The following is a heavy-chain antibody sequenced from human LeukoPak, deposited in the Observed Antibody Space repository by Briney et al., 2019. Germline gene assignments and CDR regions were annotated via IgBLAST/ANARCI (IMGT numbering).Heavy chain of an antibody. CDR2: INPNSGGT. CDR1: GYTFTGYY. J-gene: IGHJ3*02. D-gene: IGHD2-21*02. V-gene: IGHV1-2*06. CDR3: ARVAAYCGGDCYFAHDAFDI. Sequence: GASVKVSCKASGYTFTGYYMHWVRQAPGQGLEWMGRINPNSGGTNYAQKFQGRVTMTRDTSISTAYMELSRLRSDDTAVYYCARVAAYCGGDCYFAHDAFDIWGQGTMVTVSS.